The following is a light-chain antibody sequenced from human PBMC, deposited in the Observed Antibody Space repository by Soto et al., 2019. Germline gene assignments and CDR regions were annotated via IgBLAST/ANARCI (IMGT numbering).Light chain of an antibody. CDR2: EVS. CDR3: ISFTSTSALYV. V-gene: IGLV2-14*01. Sequence: QSALTQPASVSGSPGQSITISCTGTISDVGSYNYVSWYQQYPGKAPKLMIHEVSNRPSGVSDRFSGSKSGNTASLTISGLQAEDEATYYCISFTSTSALYVLGTGTKLTVL. J-gene: IGLJ1*01. CDR1: ISDVGSYNY.